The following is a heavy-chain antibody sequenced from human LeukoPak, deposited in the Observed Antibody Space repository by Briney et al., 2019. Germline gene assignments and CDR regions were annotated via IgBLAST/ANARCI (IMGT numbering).Heavy chain of an antibody. D-gene: IGHD6-13*01. J-gene: IGHJ4*02. CDR2: LNPNSGNT. CDR3: ARDLSSSWEIDY. Sequence: ASVKVSCKASGYTFTSYDINWVRQATGQGLEWMGWLNPNSGNTGYAQKFQSRVTMTKDTSISTAYMELSSLKSEDTAVYYCARDLSSSWEIDYWGQGTLVTVSS. V-gene: IGHV1-8*01. CDR1: GYTFTSYD.